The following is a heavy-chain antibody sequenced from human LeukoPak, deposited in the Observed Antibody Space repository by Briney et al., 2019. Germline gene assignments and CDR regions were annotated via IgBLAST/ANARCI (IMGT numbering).Heavy chain of an antibody. Sequence: SETLSLTCTVSGGSISSYYWSWIRQPPGKGLEWIGYIYYSGSTNHNPSLKSRVTISVDTSKNQFSLKLSSVTAADTAVYYCARGYTLNWFDPWGQGTLVTVSS. J-gene: IGHJ5*02. CDR3: ARGYTLNWFDP. CDR1: GGSISSYY. V-gene: IGHV4-59*01. CDR2: IYYSGST. D-gene: IGHD3-16*02.